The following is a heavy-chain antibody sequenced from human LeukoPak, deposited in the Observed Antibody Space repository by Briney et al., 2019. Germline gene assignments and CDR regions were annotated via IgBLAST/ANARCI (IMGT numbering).Heavy chain of an antibody. D-gene: IGHD6-13*01. Sequence: PGGSLRLSCAASGFTFSSYSMSWVRQAPGKGLEWVANIKQDGSEKYYVDSVKGRFTISRDNAKNSLYLQMNSLRAEDTAVYYCAREGQQPLDYWGQGTLVTVSS. CDR1: GFTFSSYS. CDR2: IKQDGSEK. CDR3: AREGQQPLDY. J-gene: IGHJ4*02. V-gene: IGHV3-7*01.